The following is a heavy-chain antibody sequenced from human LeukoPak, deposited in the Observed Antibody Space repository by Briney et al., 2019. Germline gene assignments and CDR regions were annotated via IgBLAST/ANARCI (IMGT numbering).Heavy chain of an antibody. Sequence: GGSLRLSCAASGFTFSSSAMSWVRQAPGKGLEWVSSISSDASSIHYADSVKGRFTISRDNSKNTLYVQMDSLRADDTAVYYCATLTGGYWGQGTLVTVSS. D-gene: IGHD3-16*01. V-gene: IGHV3-23*01. CDR2: ISSDASSI. J-gene: IGHJ4*02. CDR1: GFTFSSSA. CDR3: ATLTGGY.